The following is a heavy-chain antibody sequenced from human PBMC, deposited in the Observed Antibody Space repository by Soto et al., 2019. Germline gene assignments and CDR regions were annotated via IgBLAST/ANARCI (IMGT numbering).Heavy chain of an antibody. V-gene: IGHV6-1*01. D-gene: IGHD3-16*01. J-gene: IGHJ4*02. Sequence: PSQTLSLTCAISGDSVSSNSAAWNLIRQSPSRGLEWLGRTYYRSKWYNDYAVSVKSRITINPDTSKNQFSLQLNSVTPEDTAVYYCAREVSPPRVGARTVDYWGQGTLVTVSS. CDR2: TYYRSKWYN. CDR3: AREVSPPRVGARTVDY. CDR1: GDSVSSNSAA.